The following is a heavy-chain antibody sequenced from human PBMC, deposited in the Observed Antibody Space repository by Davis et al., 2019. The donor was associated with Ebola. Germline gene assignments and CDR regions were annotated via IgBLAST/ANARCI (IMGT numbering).Heavy chain of an antibody. CDR2: TYHRGST. CDR1: GGSVSSGSNY. J-gene: IGHJ4*02. CDR3: ARVLGNGDLLLDY. V-gene: IGHV4-61*01. D-gene: IGHD4-17*01. Sequence: SETLSLTCPLSGGSVSSGSNYWSWIRQPPGKELEWIGHTYHRGSTIYNPSLKSRVTISIDTSKNQFSLKLSSVTAADTALYYCARVLGNGDLLLDYWGQGTLVTVSS.